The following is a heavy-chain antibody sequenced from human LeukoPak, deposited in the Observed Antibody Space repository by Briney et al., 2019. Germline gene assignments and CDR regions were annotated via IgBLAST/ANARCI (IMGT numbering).Heavy chain of an antibody. J-gene: IGHJ4*02. V-gene: IGHV3-23*01. CDR1: GFAFSGYE. D-gene: IGHD2-15*01. CDR2: ISGSGSGGNT. CDR3: AKGIISCYSCYDS. Sequence: GGSLRLSCAASGFAFSGYEMNWVRQAPGKGPEWVSAISGSGSGGNTYYADSVRGRFTISRDSSKNTLFLQMSSLRADDTALYYCAKGIISCYSCYDSWGQGTLVTVSS.